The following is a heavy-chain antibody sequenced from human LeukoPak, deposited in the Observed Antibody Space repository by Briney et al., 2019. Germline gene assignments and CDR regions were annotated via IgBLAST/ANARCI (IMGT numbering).Heavy chain of an antibody. D-gene: IGHD4-17*01. CDR1: GGSISSYY. V-gene: IGHV4-59*01. CDR3: ARVADYGDYVWWYFDL. Sequence: SETLSLTCTVPGGSISSYYWSWIRQPPGKGLEWIGYIYYSGSTNYNPSLKSRVTISVDTSKNQFSLKLSSVTAADTAVYYCARVADYGDYVWWYFDLWGRGTLVTVSS. J-gene: IGHJ2*01. CDR2: IYYSGST.